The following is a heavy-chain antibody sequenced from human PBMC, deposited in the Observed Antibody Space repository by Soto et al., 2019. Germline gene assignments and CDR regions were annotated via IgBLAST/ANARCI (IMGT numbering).Heavy chain of an antibody. J-gene: IGHJ4*02. Sequence: GGSLRLSCAASGFTVSSNYMSWVRQAPGKGLEWVSVIYSGGSTYYADSVKGRFTIARDNSKNTLYLQMNSLRAADTAVYYSASVGLGSSWYFDYWGQGTLVTVSS. CDR2: IYSGGST. V-gene: IGHV3-53*01. CDR3: ASVGLGSSWYFDY. D-gene: IGHD6-13*01. CDR1: GFTVSSNY.